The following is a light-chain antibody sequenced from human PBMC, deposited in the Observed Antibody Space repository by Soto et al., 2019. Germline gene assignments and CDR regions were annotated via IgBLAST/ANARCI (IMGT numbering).Light chain of an antibody. V-gene: IGKV3-20*01. Sequence: EIVMTQSPATLSVSPGERATLSCRASQSVNSNLARYHQRPGQAPRLLIYDASSRATGIPDRFSGSGSGTDFTLTISRLEPEDFALYYCQQYGPSLTFGQGTRLEIK. CDR2: DAS. J-gene: IGKJ5*01. CDR1: QSVNSN. CDR3: QQYGPSLT.